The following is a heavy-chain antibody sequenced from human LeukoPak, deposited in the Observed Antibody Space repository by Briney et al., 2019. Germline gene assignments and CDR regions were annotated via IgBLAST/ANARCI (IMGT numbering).Heavy chain of an antibody. J-gene: IGHJ5*02. V-gene: IGHV3-7*03. CDR3: ARSGSPPLSRFDP. CDR2: IKEDGGEG. Sequence: GGSLRLSCAASGFTFSSYWMTWVRQAPGKGLEWVANIKEDGGEGYYVDSVKGRFTVSRDNAKNSLYLQLTSLRSEDTAVYYCARSGSPPLSRFDPWGQGTLVTVSS. D-gene: IGHD1-26*01. CDR1: GFTFSSYW.